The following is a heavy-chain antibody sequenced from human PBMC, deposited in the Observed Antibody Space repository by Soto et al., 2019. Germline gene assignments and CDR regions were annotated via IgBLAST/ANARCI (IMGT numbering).Heavy chain of an antibody. CDR2: ISYDGSNK. CDR1: GFTFSSYG. CDR3: AKGTMEMATTDFDY. D-gene: IGHD3-10*01. V-gene: IGHV3-30*18. Sequence: ESGGGVVQPGRSLRLSCAASGFTFSSYGMHWVRQAPGRGLEWVAVISYDGSNKYYADSVKGRFTISRDNSKNTLYLQMNSLRAEDTAVYYCAKGTMEMATTDFDYWGQGTLVTVSS. J-gene: IGHJ4*02.